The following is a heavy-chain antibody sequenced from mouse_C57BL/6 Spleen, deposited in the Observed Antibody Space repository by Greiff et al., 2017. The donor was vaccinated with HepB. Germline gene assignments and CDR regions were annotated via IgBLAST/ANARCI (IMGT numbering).Heavy chain of an antibody. D-gene: IGHD2-12*01. Sequence: VQLQQSGAELVRPGTSVKVSCKASGYAFTNYLIEWVKQRPGQGLEWIGVINPGSGGTNYNEKFKGKATLTADKSSSTAYMQRSSLTSEDSAVYFCARLRPWFAYWGQGTLVTGSA. CDR3: ARLRPWFAY. CDR1: GYAFTNYL. CDR2: INPGSGGT. V-gene: IGHV1-54*01. J-gene: IGHJ3*01.